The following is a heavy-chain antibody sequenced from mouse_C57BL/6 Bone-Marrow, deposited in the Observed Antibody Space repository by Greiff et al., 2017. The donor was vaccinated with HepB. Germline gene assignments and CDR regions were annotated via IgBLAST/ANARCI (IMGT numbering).Heavy chain of an antibody. CDR2: IYPGSGST. CDR3: ARCRYYYAMDY. CDR1: GYTFTSYW. V-gene: IGHV1-55*01. Sequence: QVHVKQPGAELVKPGASVKMSCKASGYTFTSYWITWVKQRPGQGLEWIGDIYPGSGSTNYNEKFKSKATLTVDTSSSTAYMQLSSLTSEDSAVYYCARCRYYYAMDYWGQGTSVTVSS. J-gene: IGHJ4*01.